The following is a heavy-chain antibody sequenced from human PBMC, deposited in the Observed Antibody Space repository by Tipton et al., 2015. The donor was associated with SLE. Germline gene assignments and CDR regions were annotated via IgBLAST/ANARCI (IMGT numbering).Heavy chain of an antibody. J-gene: IGHJ5*02. CDR3: AREGNCGGDCLNWFDP. CDR2: IYHSGST. Sequence: TLSLTCAVSGYSISSGYYWGWIRQPPGKGLEWIGSIYHSGSTYYNPSLKSRVTMSVDTSKNQFSLKLSSVTAADTAVYYCAREGNCGGDCLNWFDPWGQGTLVTVSS. D-gene: IGHD2-21*02. V-gene: IGHV4-38-2*02. CDR1: GYSISSGYY.